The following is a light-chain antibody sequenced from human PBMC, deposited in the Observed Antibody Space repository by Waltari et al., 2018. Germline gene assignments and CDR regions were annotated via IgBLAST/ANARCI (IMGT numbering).Light chain of an antibody. CDR3: QSGDNSGTFVK. CDR2: KDS. J-gene: IGLJ2*01. Sequence: SHELTQPPSVSVSPGQTARIPCSGDELSNQSAYWYQQRPGQAPVLVLYKDSERPLGIPERFSGSSSGTTVTLTISGVQAEDEADYHCQSGDNSGTFVKFGGGTKLTVL. CDR1: ELSNQS. V-gene: IGLV3-25*03.